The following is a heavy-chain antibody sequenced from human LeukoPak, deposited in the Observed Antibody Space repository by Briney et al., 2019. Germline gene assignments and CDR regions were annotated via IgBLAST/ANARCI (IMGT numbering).Heavy chain of an antibody. V-gene: IGHV3-48*01. J-gene: IGHJ4*02. CDR1: EFTFSTYG. CDR3: AREGPGSGFDY. Sequence: GGSLRLSRVASEFTFSTYGMNWVRQAPGKGLEWVSYVTGSGTTIYYADSVKGRFTISRDNARNSLYLLMNSLRAEDTAVYYCAREGPGSGFDYWGQGTLVTVSS. D-gene: IGHD3-10*01. CDR2: VTGSGTTI.